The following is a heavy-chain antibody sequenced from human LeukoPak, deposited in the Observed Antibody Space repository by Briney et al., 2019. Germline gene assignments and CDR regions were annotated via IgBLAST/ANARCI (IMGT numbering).Heavy chain of an antibody. V-gene: IGHV4-61*10. CDR2: IYYSGST. CDR3: ARGRGWNPSNWFDP. D-gene: IGHD6-19*01. J-gene: IGHJ5*02. Sequence: PSQTLSLTCTVSGGSISSGSYYWSWIRQPAGKGLEWIGYIYYSGSTNYNPSLKSRVTISVDTSKNQFSLKLSSVTAADTAVYYCARGRGWNPSNWFDPWGQGTLVTVSS. CDR1: GGSISSGSYY.